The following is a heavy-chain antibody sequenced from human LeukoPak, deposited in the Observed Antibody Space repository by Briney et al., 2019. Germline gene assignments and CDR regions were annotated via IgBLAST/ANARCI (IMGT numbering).Heavy chain of an antibody. Sequence: PSETLSLTCTVSGGSISSSSYYWGWIRQPPGTGLEWIGSIYYSASTYYNPSLKSRVTISIDTSKNQFSLKLSSVTAADTAVYYCARLGYCSGGSCYTEAFDIWGQGTMVTVSS. CDR2: IYYSAST. J-gene: IGHJ3*02. CDR3: ARLGYCSGGSCYTEAFDI. V-gene: IGHV4-39*01. CDR1: GGSISSSSYY. D-gene: IGHD2-15*01.